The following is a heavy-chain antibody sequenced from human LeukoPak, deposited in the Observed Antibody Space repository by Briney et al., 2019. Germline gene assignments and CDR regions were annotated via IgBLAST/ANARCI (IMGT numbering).Heavy chain of an antibody. V-gene: IGHV1-2*02. CDR3: AGPWDQVGFDP. Sequence: ASVTVSRKASGYTFTGYYLHLVRQAPGQGLEWMGWIYPKTGGTSYAQKFQGRVTMTRDTSISTAYMELIGLRSDDTAVYYCAGPWDQVGFDPWGEGTLVRVSS. D-gene: IGHD1-26*01. CDR1: GYTFTGYY. CDR2: IYPKTGGT. J-gene: IGHJ5*02.